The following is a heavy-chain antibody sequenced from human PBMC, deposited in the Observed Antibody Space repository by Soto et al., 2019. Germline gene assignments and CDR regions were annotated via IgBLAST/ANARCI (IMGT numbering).Heavy chain of an antibody. J-gene: IGHJ4*02. CDR3: ARDDYGDYVFVE. CDR2: IYYSGST. V-gene: IGHV4-39*02. Sequence: PSETLSLTCTVSGGPISSSSYYWGWIRQPPGKGLEWIGSIYYSGSTYYNPSLKSRVTISVDTSKNQFSLKLSSVTAADTAVYYCARDDYGDYVFVEWGQGTLVTVSS. D-gene: IGHD4-17*01. CDR1: GGPISSSSYY.